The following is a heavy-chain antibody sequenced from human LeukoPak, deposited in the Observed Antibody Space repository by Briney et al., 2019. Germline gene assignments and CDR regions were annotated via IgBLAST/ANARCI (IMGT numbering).Heavy chain of an antibody. V-gene: IGHV1-18*01. D-gene: IGHD5-18*01. J-gene: IGHJ4*02. Sequence: ASVKVSCKASGYTFTGYGISWVRQAPGQGLEWMEWISAYNGNTNYAQKLQGRVTMTTDTSTSTAYMELRSLRSDDTAVYYCARDSYPWIQLWLPGDYWGQGTLVTVSS. CDR1: GYTFTGYG. CDR3: ARDSYPWIQLWLPGDY. CDR2: ISAYNGNT.